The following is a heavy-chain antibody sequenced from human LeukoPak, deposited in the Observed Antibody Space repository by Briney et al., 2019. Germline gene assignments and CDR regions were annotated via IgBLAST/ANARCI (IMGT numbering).Heavy chain of an antibody. V-gene: IGHV3-30*18. D-gene: IGHD2-15*01. CDR2: ISEDGSDK. CDR3: TKAGGRAQTPFDP. CDR1: GFIFSTYG. Sequence: GGSLRLSCAASGFIFSTYGVHWVRQAPGKGLEWVALISEDGSDKQYVDSVKGRFTVSRDNSKNTVYLQMNSLRPEDTAVYYCTKAGGRAQTPFDPWGQGTLVTVSS. J-gene: IGHJ5*02.